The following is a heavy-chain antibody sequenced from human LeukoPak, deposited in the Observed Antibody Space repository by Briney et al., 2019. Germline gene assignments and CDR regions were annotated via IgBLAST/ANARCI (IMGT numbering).Heavy chain of an antibody. Sequence: AASVKVSCKASGYTFTGYYMHWVRQAPGPGLEWMGWINPNSGGTNYAQKFQGRVTMTRDTFISTAYMELSRLRSDDTAVYYCARVPRRIAVAGFFDYWGQGTLVTVSS. CDR3: ARVPRRIAVAGFFDY. V-gene: IGHV1-2*02. CDR1: GYTFTGYY. CDR2: INPNSGGT. D-gene: IGHD6-19*01. J-gene: IGHJ4*02.